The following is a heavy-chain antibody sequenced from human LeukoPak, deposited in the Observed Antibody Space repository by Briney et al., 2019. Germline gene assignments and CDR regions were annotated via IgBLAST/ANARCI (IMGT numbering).Heavy chain of an antibody. J-gene: IGHJ4*02. CDR1: GFTFSSYD. V-gene: IGHV3-13*01. Sequence: QSGGSLRLSCAASGFTFSSYDMHWVRQATGKGLEWVSAIGTAGDTYYPGSVKGRFTISRENAKNSLYLQMNSLRAEDTAVYYCARTILGMGSYFDYWGQGTLVTVSS. D-gene: IGHD7-27*01. CDR3: ARTILGMGSYFDY. CDR2: IGTAGDT.